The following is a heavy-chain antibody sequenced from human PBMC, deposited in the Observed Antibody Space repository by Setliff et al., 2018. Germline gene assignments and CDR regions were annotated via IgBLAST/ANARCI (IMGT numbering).Heavy chain of an antibody. CDR1: GGSFSDSY. CDR3: ARQIDYGDFLYFDY. CDR2: INYLGNT. D-gene: IGHD4-17*01. Sequence: SETLSLTCAVYGGSFSDSYWSWIRQPPGKGLEWIGDINYLGNTNYNPSLKSRVTISVDTSKNQLSLKLNSVTAADTAVYYCARQIDYGDFLYFDYWGQGTLVTVSS. J-gene: IGHJ4*02. V-gene: IGHV4-34*01.